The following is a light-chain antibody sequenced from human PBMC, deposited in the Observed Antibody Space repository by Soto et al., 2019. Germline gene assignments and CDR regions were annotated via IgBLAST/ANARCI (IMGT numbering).Light chain of an antibody. J-gene: IGLJ1*01. Sequence: QSALTQPRSVSGSPGQSVTISCTGTSSDVGGYNYVSWCQQHPGKAPKLMIYDVSKRPSGVPDRFSGSKSGNTASLTIFGLQAEDEADYYCCSYAGSYTLYVFGTGTKVTVL. CDR2: DVS. CDR1: SSDVGGYNY. CDR3: CSYAGSYTLYV. V-gene: IGLV2-11*01.